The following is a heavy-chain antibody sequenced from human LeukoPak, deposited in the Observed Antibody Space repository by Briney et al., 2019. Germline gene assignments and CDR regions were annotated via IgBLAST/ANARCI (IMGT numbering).Heavy chain of an antibody. CDR1: GFTFSDYY. J-gene: IGHJ4*02. CDR2: ISRSRSYT. CDR3: ARAFYSDSSGYFFDY. V-gene: IGHV3-11*06. D-gene: IGHD3-22*01. Sequence: PGGSLRLSCAASGFTFSDYYMSWIRQAPGKGLEWVSYISRSRSYTNYADSVKGRFTISRDNARNSLFLQMNSLRAEDTAVYYCARAFYSDSSGYFFDYWGQGTLVTVSS.